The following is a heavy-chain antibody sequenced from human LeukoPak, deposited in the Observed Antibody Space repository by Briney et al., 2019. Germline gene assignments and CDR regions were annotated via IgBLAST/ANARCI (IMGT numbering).Heavy chain of an antibody. CDR2: ISSSSSTI. D-gene: IGHD4-11*01. V-gene: IGHV3-48*04. Sequence: GGSLRLSCAASGFTFSSYSMNWVRQAPGKGMAWVSYISSSSSTIYYADSVKGRFTISRDNAKNSLYLQMNSLRAEDTAVYYCARDFRPPTVTTIGYFDYWGQGTLVTVSS. J-gene: IGHJ4*02. CDR3: ARDFRPPTVTTIGYFDY. CDR1: GFTFSSYS.